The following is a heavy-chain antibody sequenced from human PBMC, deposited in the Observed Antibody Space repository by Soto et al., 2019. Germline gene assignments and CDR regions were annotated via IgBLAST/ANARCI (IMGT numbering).Heavy chain of an antibody. Sequence: SETLSLTCTVSDGSSSSSSYYWGWIRQPPGKGLEWIGSIYYSGSTYYNPSLKSRVTISVDTSKNQFSLKLSSVTAADTAVYYCARRLYYDSSGFEGGGMDVWGQGTTVTVSS. CDR2: IYYSGST. D-gene: IGHD3-22*01. V-gene: IGHV4-39*01. J-gene: IGHJ6*02. CDR1: DGSSSSSSYY. CDR3: ARRLYYDSSGFEGGGMDV.